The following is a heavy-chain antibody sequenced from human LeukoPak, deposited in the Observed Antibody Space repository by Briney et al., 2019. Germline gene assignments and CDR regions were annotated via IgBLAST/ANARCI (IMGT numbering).Heavy chain of an antibody. CDR1: GFIFSSSA. J-gene: IGHJ3*02. CDR3: ATVDDLDAFGI. V-gene: IGHV3-30*04. D-gene: IGHD2-2*03. CDR2: IADDGNDK. Sequence: GGSLRLSCAASGFIFSSSAMHWVRQAPDKGLEWVAVIADDGNDKYYADSVKGRFIISRDNSKNTLYLQMNSLRTEDTALYYCATVDDLDAFGIWGQGTMFTVS.